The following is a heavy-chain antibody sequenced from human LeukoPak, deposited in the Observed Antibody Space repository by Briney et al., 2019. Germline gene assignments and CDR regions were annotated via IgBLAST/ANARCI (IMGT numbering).Heavy chain of an antibody. CDR1: GGSISTSNYY. D-gene: IGHD5-18*01. CDR3: AREGYSYGSD. CDR2: IYYSGST. Sequence: SETLSLTCTVSGGSISTSNYYWGWIRQPPGKGLEWIGYIYYSGSTYYNPSLKSRVTISVDTSKNQFSLKLSSVTAADTAVYYCAREGYSYGSDWGQGTLVTVSS. V-gene: IGHV4-39*07. J-gene: IGHJ4*02.